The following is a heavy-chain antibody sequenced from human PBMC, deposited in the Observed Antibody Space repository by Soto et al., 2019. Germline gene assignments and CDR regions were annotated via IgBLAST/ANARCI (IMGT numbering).Heavy chain of an antibody. J-gene: IGHJ4*02. CDR3: ARHWDIVATTVDD. Sequence: QLQLQESGPGLVKPSETLSLTCTVSGGSISSSSYYWGWIRQPPGKGLEWIGSIYYSGSTYYKPSLKSRVTIPVAAFKNQFSLKLSAVTAADTAVYYCARHWDIVATTVDDWGQGTLVTVSS. CDR1: GGSISSSSYY. V-gene: IGHV4-39*01. D-gene: IGHD5-12*01. CDR2: IYYSGST.